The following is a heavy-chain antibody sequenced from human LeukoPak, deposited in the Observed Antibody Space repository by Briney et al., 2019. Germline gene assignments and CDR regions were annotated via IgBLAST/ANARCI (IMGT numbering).Heavy chain of an antibody. D-gene: IGHD2-21*02. CDR3: ARTDIVVVTATRNHAFDI. V-gene: IGHV1-18*01. CDR1: GYTFTSYG. CDR2: ISAYSGNT. Sequence: ASVKVSCKASGYTFTSYGITWVRQAPGQGLEWMGWISAYSGNTNYAQKLQGRVTMTTDTSTSTAYMELRSLRSDDTAVYYCARTDIVVVTATRNHAFDIWGQGTMVTVSS. J-gene: IGHJ3*02.